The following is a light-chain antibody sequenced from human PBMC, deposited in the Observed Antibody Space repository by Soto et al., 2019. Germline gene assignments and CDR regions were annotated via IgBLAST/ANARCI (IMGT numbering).Light chain of an antibody. V-gene: IGLV2-14*01. Sequence: QSALTQPASVSGSPGQSITISCTGTSSDVGGYNYVSWYQQRPGKAPKLMIYDVSNRPSGVSNRFSGSKSGNTASLTISGLQAEDEADYYCCSYAGSSTHYVFGTGTKVTVL. CDR3: CSYAGSSTHYV. CDR2: DVS. CDR1: SSDVGGYNY. J-gene: IGLJ1*01.